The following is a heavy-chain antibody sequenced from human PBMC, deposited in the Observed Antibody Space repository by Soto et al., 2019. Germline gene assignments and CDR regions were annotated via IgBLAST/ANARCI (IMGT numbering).Heavy chain of an antibody. CDR2: IIPIFGTA. V-gene: IGHV1-69*13. CDR3: ANMGYCSNTSCPDPYYYYGMDV. D-gene: IGHD2-2*01. Sequence: ASVKVSCKASGGTFSSYAISWVRQAPGQGLEWMGGIIPIFGTANYAQKFQGRVTITADESTSTAYMELSSLRSEDTAVYYCANMGYCSNTSCPDPYYYYGMDVWGQGTTVTVSS. CDR1: GGTFSSYA. J-gene: IGHJ6*02.